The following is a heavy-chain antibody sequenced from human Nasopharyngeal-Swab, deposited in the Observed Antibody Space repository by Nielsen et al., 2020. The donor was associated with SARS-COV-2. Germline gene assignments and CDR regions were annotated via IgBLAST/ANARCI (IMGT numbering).Heavy chain of an antibody. CDR1: GFTFSSYS. V-gene: IGHV3-21*01. J-gene: IGHJ5*02. CDR3: ARSGRYYDFWTWDWFDP. CDR2: ISSSSSYI. Sequence: GGSLRLSCAASGFTFSSYSMNWVRQAPGKGLEWVSSISSSSSYIYYADSVKGRFTISRDNAKNSLYLQMNSLRAEDTAVYYCARSGRYYDFWTWDWFDPWGQGTLVTVSS. D-gene: IGHD3-3*01.